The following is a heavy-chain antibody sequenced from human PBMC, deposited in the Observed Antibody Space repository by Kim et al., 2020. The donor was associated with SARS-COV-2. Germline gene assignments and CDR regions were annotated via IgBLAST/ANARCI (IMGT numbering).Heavy chain of an antibody. CDR3: ARDVFPAANGMDV. D-gene: IGHD6-13*01. J-gene: IGHJ6*02. Sequence: GGSLRLSCAASGFTFSSYGMHWVRQAPGKGLEWVAVIWYDGSNKYYADSVKGRFTISRDNSKNTLYLQMNSLRAEDTAVYYCARDVFPAANGMDVWGQGTTVTVSS. V-gene: IGHV3-33*01. CDR1: GFTFSSYG. CDR2: IWYDGSNK.